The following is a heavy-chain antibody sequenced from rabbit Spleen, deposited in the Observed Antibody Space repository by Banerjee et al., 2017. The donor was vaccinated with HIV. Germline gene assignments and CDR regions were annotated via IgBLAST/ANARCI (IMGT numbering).Heavy chain of an antibody. D-gene: IGHD2-1*01. J-gene: IGHJ4*01. V-gene: IGHV1S45*01. Sequence: QEQLVESGGGLVPPEGSLTLTCTASGFSFSSSYYMCWVRQAPGKGLEWIGCIYTCYGSTYYAGWAKGRFTISKTSSTTVTLQVTSLTAADTATYFCARYSDNTIYSLWGPGTLVTVS. CDR1: GFSFSSSYY. CDR2: IYTCYGST. CDR3: ARYSDNTIYSL.